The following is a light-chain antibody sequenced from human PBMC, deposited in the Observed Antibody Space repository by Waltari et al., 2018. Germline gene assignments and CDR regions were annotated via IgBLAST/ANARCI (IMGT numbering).Light chain of an antibody. CDR2: EVN. CDR3: CSYAGDSIWV. J-gene: IGLJ3*02. Sequence: QSALTQPASVSGSPRQSITISCTGSSSDVGTYNLVSWYQQYPGKAPKLMIYEVNKRPSVISNLFSGSKSGNTASLRISGLQAGDEADYYCCSYAGDSIWVFGGGTKLTVL. CDR1: SSDVGTYNL. V-gene: IGLV2-23*02.